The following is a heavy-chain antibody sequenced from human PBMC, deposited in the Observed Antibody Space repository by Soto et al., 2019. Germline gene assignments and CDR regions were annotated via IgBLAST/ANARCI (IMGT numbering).Heavy chain of an antibody. J-gene: IGHJ3*02. CDR1: GFTFSSYW. Sequence: GGSLRLSCAASGFTFSSYWMHWVRQAPGKGLVWVSHINNDGAGTSYADSVKGRFTISRDNAKNTLYLQMNSLRAEDTAVYYCARQSTRAGAFHIWGQGTMVTVS. CDR3: ARQSTRAGAFHI. CDR2: INNDGAGT. D-gene: IGHD6-19*01. V-gene: IGHV3-74*01.